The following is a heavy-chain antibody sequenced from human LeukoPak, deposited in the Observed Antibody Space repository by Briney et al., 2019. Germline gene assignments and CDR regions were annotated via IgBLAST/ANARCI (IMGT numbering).Heavy chain of an antibody. D-gene: IGHD3-10*01. CDR2: IYSGGTT. CDR3: ARGSQKGGPFGELFGTLDY. V-gene: IGHV3-66*01. J-gene: IGHJ4*02. CDR1: GFTVSSNY. Sequence: GSLRLSCAASGFTVSSNYMSWVRQAPGKGLEWVSLIYSGGTTYYADSVKGRFTISRDNSKNTLYLQMNGLRAEDTAVYYCARGSQKGGPFGELFGTLDYWGQGTLVTVSS.